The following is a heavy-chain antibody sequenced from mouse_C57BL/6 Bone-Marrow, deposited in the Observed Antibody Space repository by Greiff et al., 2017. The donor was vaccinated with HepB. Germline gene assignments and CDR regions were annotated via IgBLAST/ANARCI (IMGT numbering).Heavy chain of an antibody. J-gene: IGHJ4*01. D-gene: IGHD2-5*01. CDR1: GFSLTSYG. CDR3: ASGESNSYAMDY. Sequence: VKLQESGPGLVAPSQSLSITCTVSGFSLTSYGVDWVRQSPGKGLEWLGVIWGVGSTNYNSALKSRLSISKDNSKSQVFLKMNSLQTDDTAMYYCASGESNSYAMDYWGQGTSVTVSS. V-gene: IGHV2-6*01. CDR2: IWGVGST.